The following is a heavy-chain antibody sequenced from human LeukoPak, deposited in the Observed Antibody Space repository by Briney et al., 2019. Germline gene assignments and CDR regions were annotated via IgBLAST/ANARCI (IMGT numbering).Heavy chain of an antibody. J-gene: IGHJ5*02. CDR3: ARRYSSSSLRWFDP. CDR2: IYYSGST. V-gene: IGHV4-39*01. D-gene: IGHD6-6*01. Sequence: PSETLSLTCTVSGGSISSSSYYWGWIRQPPRKGLEWIGSIYYSGSTYYNPSLKSRVTISVDTSKNQFSLKLSSVTAADTAVYYCARRYSSSSLRWFDPWGQGTLVTVSS. CDR1: GGSISSSSYY.